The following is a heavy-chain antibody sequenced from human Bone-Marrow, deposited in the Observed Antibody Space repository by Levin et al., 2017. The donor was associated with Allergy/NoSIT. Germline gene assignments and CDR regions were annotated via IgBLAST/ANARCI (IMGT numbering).Heavy chain of an antibody. CDR1: GGSFSGYY. V-gene: IGHV4-34*01. CDR3: ASGGFTNYYYYGMDV. J-gene: IGHJ6*02. D-gene: IGHD2-2*01. CDR2: INHSGST. Sequence: SETLSLTCAVYGGSFSGYYWSWIRQPPGKGLEWIGEINHSGSTNYNPSLKSRVTISVDTSKNQFSLKLSSVTAADTAVYYCASGGFTNYYYYGMDVWGQGTTVTVSS.